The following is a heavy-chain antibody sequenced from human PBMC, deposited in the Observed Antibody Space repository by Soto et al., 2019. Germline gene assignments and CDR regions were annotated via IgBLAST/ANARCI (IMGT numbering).Heavy chain of an antibody. J-gene: IGHJ3*02. D-gene: IGHD3-10*01. CDR3: ARDLHFGSVSYYHKVFVI. V-gene: IGHV1-18*01. CDR1: GYIFTSYA. CDR2: ISAYTGNT. Sequence: ASVKVSCKASGYIFTSYAISWVRQAPGQGLEWMGWISAYTGNTNYAQKFQGRLTMTTDTSTNTAYMELRGLRSDDTAVYYCARDLHFGSVSYYHKVFVICGQGTMGTGS.